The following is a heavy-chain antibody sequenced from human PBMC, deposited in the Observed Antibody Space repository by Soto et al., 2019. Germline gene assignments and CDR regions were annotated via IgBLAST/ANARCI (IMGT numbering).Heavy chain of an antibody. Sequence: QVQLVESGGGVVQPGRSLRLSCAASGFTFSSYGMHWVRQAPGKGLEWVAGISYDGSNKYYADSVKGRFTISRDNSKNTLYLKMNSLRAEDTAVYYCAKGYYMYPYGMDVWGQGTTVTVSS. D-gene: IGHD3-22*01. J-gene: IGHJ6*02. CDR2: ISYDGSNK. CDR3: AKGYYMYPYGMDV. CDR1: GFTFSSYG. V-gene: IGHV3-30*18.